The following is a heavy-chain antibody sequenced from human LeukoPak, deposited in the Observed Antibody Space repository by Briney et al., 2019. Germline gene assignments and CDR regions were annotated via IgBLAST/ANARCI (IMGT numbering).Heavy chain of an antibody. Sequence: GGSLRLSCVASGLTFSSYNMNWVRQAPGKGLEWVSFISSSSNYIYYADSVKGRFSITRDNAKNSLYLQMNSLRAEDTAVYYCARDGGSAWFLDYWGQGTLVTVSS. CDR3: ARDGGSAWFLDY. V-gene: IGHV3-21*01. J-gene: IGHJ4*02. CDR2: ISSSSNYI. CDR1: GLTFSSYN. D-gene: IGHD6-19*01.